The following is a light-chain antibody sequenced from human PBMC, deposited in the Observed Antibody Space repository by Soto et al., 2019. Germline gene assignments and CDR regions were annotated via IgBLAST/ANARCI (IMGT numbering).Light chain of an antibody. Sequence: EIVLTRAPGTLSVSPGEKATLSCRASQSVSSSYLAWYQQKPGQAPRLLIYGASSRATGIPDRFSGSGSGTDFTLTISRLEPEDFAVYYCQQYGSSPITFGQGTRLDMK. CDR3: QQYGSSPIT. CDR1: QSVSSSY. J-gene: IGKJ5*01. CDR2: GAS. V-gene: IGKV3-20*01.